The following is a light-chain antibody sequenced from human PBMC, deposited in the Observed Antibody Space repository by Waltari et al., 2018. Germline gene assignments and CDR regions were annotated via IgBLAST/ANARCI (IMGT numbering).Light chain of an antibody. V-gene: IGKV4-1*01. CDR3: QQYSSSPQT. J-gene: IGKJ1*01. CDR1: QSILYSSNNKNS. CDR2: WAA. Sequence: DIVMTQSPDSLAVSLGERATIHCKSSQSILYSSNNKNSLALYQQKPRRPPKLLISWAATRAAGVPDRFSGSGSGTDFTLTISSLQAEDVAVYYCQQYSSSPQTFGQGTKVEIK.